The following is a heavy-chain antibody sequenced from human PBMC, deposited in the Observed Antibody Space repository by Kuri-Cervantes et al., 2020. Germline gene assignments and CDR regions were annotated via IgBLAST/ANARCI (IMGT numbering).Heavy chain of an antibody. D-gene: IGHD3-10*01. V-gene: IGHV1-3*01. J-gene: IGHJ3*02. CDR1: GYTFTSYA. Sequence: ASVKVSCKASGYTFTSYAMHWVRQAPGQRLEWMGWINAGNGNTKYSQKSQGRVTITRDTSASTAYMELSSLRSEDTAVYYCARGGEVLLWFGETGDAFDIWGQGTMVTVSS. CDR2: INAGNGNT. CDR3: ARGGEVLLWFGETGDAFDI.